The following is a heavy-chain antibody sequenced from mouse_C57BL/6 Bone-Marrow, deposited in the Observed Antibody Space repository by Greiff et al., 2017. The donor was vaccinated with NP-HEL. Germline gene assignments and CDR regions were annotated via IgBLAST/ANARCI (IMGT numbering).Heavy chain of an antibody. J-gene: IGHJ3*01. CDR3: ARYYSKGGFAY. CDR1: GYTFPDYN. V-gene: IGHV1-22*01. D-gene: IGHD2-5*01. Sequence: VQLKESGPELVKPGASVKMSCKASGYTFPDYNMHWVKQSHGKSLEWIGYINPNNGGTSYNQKFKGKATLTVNKSSSTAYMELRSLTSEDSAVYYCARYYSKGGFAYWGQGTLVTVSA. CDR2: INPNNGGT.